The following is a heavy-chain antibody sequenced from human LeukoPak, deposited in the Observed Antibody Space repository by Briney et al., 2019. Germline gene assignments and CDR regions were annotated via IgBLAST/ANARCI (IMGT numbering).Heavy chain of an antibody. CDR2: ISGDGGST. V-gene: IGHV3-43*02. D-gene: IGHD1-26*01. J-gene: IGHJ3*02. CDR3: AKLKSGSYSHDAFDI. CDR1: GFTFDDYA. Sequence: PGGALRLSCAASGFTFDDYAMHWVRQAPGEGLEWVSLISGDGGSTYYADSVKGRFTISRDNSKNSLYLQMNSLRTEDTALYYCAKLKSGSYSHDAFDIWGQGTMVTVSS.